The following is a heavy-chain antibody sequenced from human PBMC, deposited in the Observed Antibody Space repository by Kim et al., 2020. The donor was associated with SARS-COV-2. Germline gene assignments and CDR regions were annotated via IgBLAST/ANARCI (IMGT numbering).Heavy chain of an antibody. D-gene: IGHD1-1*01. V-gene: IGHV3-11*06. CDR3: ARARGTLGLPTPDGMDV. J-gene: IGHJ6*02. Sequence: VKGRFTISRDNAKNSLYRQMNSMRAEETAVYYCARARGTLGLPTPDGMDVWGQGTTVTVSS.